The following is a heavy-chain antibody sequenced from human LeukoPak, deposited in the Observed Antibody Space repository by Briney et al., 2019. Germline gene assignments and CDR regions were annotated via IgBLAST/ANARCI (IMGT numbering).Heavy chain of an antibody. V-gene: IGHV3-23*01. CDR1: GFTFSSYA. CDR3: AKDQDRYGSGSWPFDY. J-gene: IGHJ4*02. D-gene: IGHD3-10*01. Sequence: GGSLRHSCAASGFTFSSYAMSWVRQAPGKGLEWVSAISGSGGSTYYADSVKGRFTISRDNSKNTLYLQMNSLRAEDTAVYYCAKDQDRYGSGSWPFDYWGQGTLVTVSS. CDR2: ISGSGGST.